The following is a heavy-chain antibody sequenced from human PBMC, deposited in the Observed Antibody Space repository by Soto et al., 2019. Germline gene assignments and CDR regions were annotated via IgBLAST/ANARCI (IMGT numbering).Heavy chain of an antibody. Sequence: EVQLLESGGGLVQPGGSLRVSCVVSGFTFSSYALSWVRQAPGKGLEWVSVISGSGASTYYGDSVKGQFTISRDNSKNTLNLQMNSLRVDDTAVYYCVKGYTSGWSFFDYWGQGTLVTVSS. CDR2: ISGSGAST. V-gene: IGHV3-23*01. J-gene: IGHJ4*02. CDR3: VKGYTSGWSFFDY. CDR1: GFTFSSYA. D-gene: IGHD6-19*01.